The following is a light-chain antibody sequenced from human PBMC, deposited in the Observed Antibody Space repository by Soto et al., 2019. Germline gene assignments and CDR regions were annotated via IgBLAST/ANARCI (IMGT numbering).Light chain of an antibody. Sequence: DIQMTQSPSSLSASIGERVTITCRASQSISNYLNWFQQKPGEAPKLLIYAASSLPSGVPSRFSGSGSGTDFTLTISSLQREDFATYYCQQSMSNLGTFGPATKVDNK. CDR1: QSISNY. CDR2: AAS. J-gene: IGKJ3*01. V-gene: IGKV1-39*01. CDR3: QQSMSNLGT.